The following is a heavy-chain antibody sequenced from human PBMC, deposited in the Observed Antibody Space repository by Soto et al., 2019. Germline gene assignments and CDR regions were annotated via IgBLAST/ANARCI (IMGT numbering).Heavy chain of an antibody. V-gene: IGHV4-34*01. CDR2: INHSGST. J-gene: IGHJ4*02. CDR3: GAGIAGAGTRRYYFDY. Sequence: PSETLSLTCAVYGGSFSGYYWSWIRQPPGKGLEWIGEINHSGSTNYNPSLKSRVTISVDTSKNQFSLKLSSVTAADTAVYYCGAGIAGAGTRRYYFDYWGQGTLVTVS. D-gene: IGHD6-19*01. CDR1: GGSFSGYY.